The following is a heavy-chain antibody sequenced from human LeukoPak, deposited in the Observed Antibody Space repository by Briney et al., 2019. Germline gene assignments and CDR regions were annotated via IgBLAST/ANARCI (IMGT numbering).Heavy chain of an antibody. Sequence: GESLKISCKGSGYSFASYWFGWVRQMPGKGLGGMGIIFPGDSDTRYSPSFQGQVTISADKSISTGYLHWSSLKASDTAMYYCVRCSSTSCGRGGGWFDPWGQGTLVTVSS. CDR3: VRCSSTSCGRGGGWFDP. V-gene: IGHV5-51*01. D-gene: IGHD2-2*01. CDR2: IFPGDSDT. CDR1: GYSFASYW. J-gene: IGHJ5*02.